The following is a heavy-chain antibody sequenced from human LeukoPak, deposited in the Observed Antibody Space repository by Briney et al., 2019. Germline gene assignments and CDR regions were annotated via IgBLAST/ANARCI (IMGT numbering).Heavy chain of an antibody. Sequence: PGGSLRLSCAASGFTFSSYEMNWVRQAPGKGLEWVSYISSSGSTIYYADSVKGRFTISRDNAKNSLYLQMNSLRAEDTAVYYCARGVYLAGRQPTIAARLDYWGQGTLVTVSS. J-gene: IGHJ4*02. D-gene: IGHD6-6*01. CDR1: GFTFSSYE. V-gene: IGHV3-48*03. CDR2: ISSSGSTI. CDR3: ARGVYLAGRQPTIAARLDY.